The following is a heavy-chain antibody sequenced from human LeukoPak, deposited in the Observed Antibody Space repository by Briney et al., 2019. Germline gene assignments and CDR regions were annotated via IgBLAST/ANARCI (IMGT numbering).Heavy chain of an antibody. CDR3: ARARITIFGVAYDAFDI. CDR1: GGSISSYY. Sequence: SETLSLTCTVSGGSISSYYWSWIRQPAGKGLEWIGRIYTSGSTNYNPSLKSRVTMSVDTSKNQFSLKLSSVTAADTAVYYCARARITIFGVAYDAFDIWGQGTMVTVSS. V-gene: IGHV4-4*07. CDR2: IYTSGST. D-gene: IGHD3-3*01. J-gene: IGHJ3*02.